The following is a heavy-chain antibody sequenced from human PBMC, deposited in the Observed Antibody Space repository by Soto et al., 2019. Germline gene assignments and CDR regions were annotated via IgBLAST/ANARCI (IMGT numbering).Heavy chain of an antibody. CDR2: IYYSGST. Sequence: QVQLQESGPGLVKPSETLSLTCTVSGGSISSYYWSWIRQPPGKGLEWIGYIYYSGSTNYNPSLKRRVTISVDTSKNQFSLKLSSVTAADTAVYYCARAERFLRFYGMDVWGQGTTVTVSS. V-gene: IGHV4-59*01. CDR3: ARAERFLRFYGMDV. J-gene: IGHJ6*02. CDR1: GGSISSYY. D-gene: IGHD3-3*01.